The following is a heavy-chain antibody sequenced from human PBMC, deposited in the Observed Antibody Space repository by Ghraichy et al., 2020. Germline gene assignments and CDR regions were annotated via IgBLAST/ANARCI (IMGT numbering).Heavy chain of an antibody. V-gene: IGHV3-23*01. Sequence: GGSLRLSCAASGFTFSTYVMSWVRQAPGKGLEWVSGISGGGDSTLHADSVKGRFTISRDNAKNSVFLEMNNLRADDTAVYYCVRDEHFAFDFWGQGTTVTVSS. CDR2: ISGGGDST. J-gene: IGHJ3*01. CDR1: GFTFSTYV. CDR3: VRDEHFAFDF.